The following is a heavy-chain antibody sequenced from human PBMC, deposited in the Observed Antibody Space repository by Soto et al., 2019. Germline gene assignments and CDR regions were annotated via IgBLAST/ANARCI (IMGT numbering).Heavy chain of an antibody. CDR1: GFTFSNYG. Sequence: GGSLRLSCAASGFTFSNYGMHWVRQAPGKGLEWVSAISGSGGSTYYADSVKGRFTISRDNSKNTLYLQMNSLRAEDTAVYYCAKIGGGSGSYWLGRWYVAYYFDYWGQGTLVTAPQ. J-gene: IGHJ4*02. CDR3: AKIGGGSGSYWLGRWYVAYYFDY. CDR2: ISGSGGST. V-gene: IGHV3-23*01. D-gene: IGHD3-10*01.